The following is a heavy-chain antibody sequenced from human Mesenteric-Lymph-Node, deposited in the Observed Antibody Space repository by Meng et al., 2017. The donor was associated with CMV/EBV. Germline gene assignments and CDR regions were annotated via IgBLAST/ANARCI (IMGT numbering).Heavy chain of an antibody. CDR1: GGSFSGYD. CDR3: AKGRGYSYGYRGAFDI. D-gene: IGHD5-18*01. CDR2: INHSGST. J-gene: IGHJ3*02. V-gene: IGHV4-34*01. Sequence: YGGSFSGYDWGWIRQPPGKGLEWIGEINHSGSTNYNPSLKSRVTISVDTSKNQFSLKLSSVTAADTAVYYCAKGRGYSYGYRGAFDIWGQGTMVTVSS.